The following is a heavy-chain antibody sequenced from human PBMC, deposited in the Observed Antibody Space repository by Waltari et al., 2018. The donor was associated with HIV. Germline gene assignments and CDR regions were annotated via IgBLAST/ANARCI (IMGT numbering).Heavy chain of an antibody. CDR1: GYTFISYY. D-gene: IGHD2-15*01. J-gene: IGHJ4*02. CDR2: SNPSGNST. Sequence: QVQLVQSGAEVKKPGASVQVSCKASGYTFISYYMHWVRQARGQGLEWMGISNPSGNSTSYVQKFQGRLTMTRDTSTSTVYMELSSLRSEDTAVYYCARAPCSGGSCRLFDYWGQGTLVTVSS. CDR3: ARAPCSGGSCRLFDY. V-gene: IGHV1-46*01.